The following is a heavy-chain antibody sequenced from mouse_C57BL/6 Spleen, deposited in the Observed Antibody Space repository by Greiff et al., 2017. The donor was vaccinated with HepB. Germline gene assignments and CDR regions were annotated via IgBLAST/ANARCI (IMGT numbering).Heavy chain of an antibody. D-gene: IGHD3-1*01. CDR3: ARSGDNAMDY. CDR2: IYPRSGNT. V-gene: IGHV1-81*01. Sequence: QVTLKESGAELARPGASVKLSCKASGYTFPSYGISWVKQRTGQGLEWIGEIYPRSGNTYYNEKFKGQATLTADKSSSTAYMELRSLTSEDSAVYFCARSGDNAMDYWGQGTSVTVSS. CDR1: GYTFPSYG. J-gene: IGHJ4*01.